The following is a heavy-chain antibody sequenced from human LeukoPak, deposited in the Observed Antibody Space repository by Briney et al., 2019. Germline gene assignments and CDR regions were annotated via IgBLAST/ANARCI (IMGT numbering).Heavy chain of an antibody. J-gene: IGHJ3*02. CDR2: IYSGGST. CDR1: GFTFSSYS. CDR3: ARSIVVPAAILGNAFDI. D-gene: IGHD2-2*02. Sequence: GGSLRLSCAASGFTFSSYSMNWVRQAPGKGLEWVSVIYSGGSTYYADSVKGRFTISRDNSKNTLYLQMNSLRAEDTAVYYCARSIVVPAAILGNAFDIWGQGTMVTVSS. V-gene: IGHV3-66*02.